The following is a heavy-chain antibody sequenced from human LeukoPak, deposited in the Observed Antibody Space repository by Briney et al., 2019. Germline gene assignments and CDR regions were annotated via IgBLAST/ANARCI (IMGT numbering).Heavy chain of an antibody. Sequence: PGGSLRLSCAASGFTFSSYGMHWVRQAPGKGLEWVAVISYDGSNKYYADSVKGRFTISRDNAKNTLYLQVNSLRAEDTAVYYCARDRSSVIAVAVNAFDIWGQGTMVTVSS. CDR2: ISYDGSNK. J-gene: IGHJ3*02. CDR1: GFTFSSYG. D-gene: IGHD6-19*01. CDR3: ARDRSSVIAVAVNAFDI. V-gene: IGHV3-30*03.